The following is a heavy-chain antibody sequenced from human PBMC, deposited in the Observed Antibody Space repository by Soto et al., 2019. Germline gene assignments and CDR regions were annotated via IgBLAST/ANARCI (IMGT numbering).Heavy chain of an antibody. CDR3: ERDIVVGTPAIPLPFYPYDGMDV. CDR2: ISGYNGNT. CDR1: GYNFTNYG. V-gene: IGHV1-18*04. D-gene: IGHD2-2*02. J-gene: IGHJ6*02. Sequence: QVQLVQSEGEMKKPGASVTVSCKASGYNFTNYGISWVRQAPGQGLQWMGWISGYNGNTHDAHKFQGRVTLTTDTSTATAYIELRSLRSDDTAVYYCERDIVVGTPAIPLPFYPYDGMDVWGQGTTVTVSS.